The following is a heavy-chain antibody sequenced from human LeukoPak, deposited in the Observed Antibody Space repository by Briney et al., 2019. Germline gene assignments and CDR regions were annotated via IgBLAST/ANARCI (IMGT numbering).Heavy chain of an antibody. CDR3: ARGLVGATTDDAFDI. J-gene: IGHJ3*02. CDR1: GGTFSSYA. V-gene: IGHV1-69*13. D-gene: IGHD1-26*01. Sequence: SVKVSCKASGGTFSSYAISWVRQAPGQGLEWMGRIIPIFGTANYAQKFQGRVTITADESTSTAYMELSSLRSEDTAVYYCARGLVGATTDDAFDIWGQGTMVTVSS. CDR2: IIPIFGTA.